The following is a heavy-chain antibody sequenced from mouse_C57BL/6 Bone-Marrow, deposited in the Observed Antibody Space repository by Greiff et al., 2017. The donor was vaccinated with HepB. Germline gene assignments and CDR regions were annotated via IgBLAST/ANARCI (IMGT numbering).Heavy chain of an antibody. J-gene: IGHJ2*01. CDR3: ARDGSGYDY. V-gene: IGHV1-9*01. Sequence: QVQLKQSGAELMKPGASVKLSCKATGYTFTGYWIEWVKQRPGHGLEWIGEILPGSGSTNYTEKFKGKATFTADTTSNTAYMQLSSLTTEDSAIYYCARDGSGYDYWGQGTTLTVSS. CDR2: ILPGSGST. CDR1: GYTFTGYW. D-gene: IGHD3-2*02.